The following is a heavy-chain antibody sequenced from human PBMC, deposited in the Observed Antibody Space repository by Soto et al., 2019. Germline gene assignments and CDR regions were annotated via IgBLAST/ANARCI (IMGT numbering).Heavy chain of an antibody. CDR1: GFTFNDYY. CDR2: ISSTGSYT. Sequence: GGSLRLSCTASGFTFNDYYMTWFRRAPGTGLEWVSYISSTGSYTDYAESVKGRFTISRDNAKNSLYLQMDSLRDEDTAIYYCARDPSIRSPPDYWGRGTLVTVSS. CDR3: ARDPSIRSPPDY. D-gene: IGHD3-3*02. J-gene: IGHJ4*01. V-gene: IGHV3-11*05.